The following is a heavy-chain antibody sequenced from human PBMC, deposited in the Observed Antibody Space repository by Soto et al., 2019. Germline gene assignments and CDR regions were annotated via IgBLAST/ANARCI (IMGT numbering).Heavy chain of an antibody. J-gene: IGHJ4*02. CDR2: ISGTGDRT. D-gene: IGHD3-16*02. CDR3: AKASTYDYVWGDYRYYFDY. Sequence: GGSLRLSCAGSGFTFNSHAMGWVRQAPGKGLYWVSSISGTGDRTQYADSVKGRFTISRDNSKDTLYLQMDSLRAEDTAVYYCAKASTYDYVWGDYRYYFDYWGQGTLVTVSS. V-gene: IGHV3-23*01. CDR1: GFTFNSHA.